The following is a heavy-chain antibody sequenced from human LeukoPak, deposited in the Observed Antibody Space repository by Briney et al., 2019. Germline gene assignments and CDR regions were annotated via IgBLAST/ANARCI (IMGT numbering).Heavy chain of an antibody. Sequence: GGSLRLSCAASGFTVSSKYMSWVRQAAGKGLEWGSVIYSGGSTYYADSVKGRFTISRGNSKNTLYLQMNSLRAEDTAVYYCARDRHGGDRYRVDPWAQGPLVSVSS. CDR2: IYSGGST. J-gene: IGHJ5*02. D-gene: IGHD5-12*01. CDR1: GFTVSSKY. CDR3: ARDRHGGDRYRVDP. V-gene: IGHV3-53*01.